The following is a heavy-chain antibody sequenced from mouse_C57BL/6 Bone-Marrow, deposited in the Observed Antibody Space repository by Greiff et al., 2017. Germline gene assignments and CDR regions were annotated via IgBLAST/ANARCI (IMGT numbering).Heavy chain of an antibody. CDR1: GFSLTSSG. J-gene: IGHJ1*03. V-gene: IGHV2-2*01. Sequence: VQLQESGPGLVQPSQSLSITCTVSGFSLTSSGVHWVRQSPGKGLEWLGVIWSGGSTDSNAAFISRLSISKDNSKSQVFFKMNSLQADDTAIYYCARNVLNCYGYFDVWGTGTTVTVSS. CDR2: IWSGGST. D-gene: IGHD4-1*01. CDR3: ARNVLNCYGYFDV.